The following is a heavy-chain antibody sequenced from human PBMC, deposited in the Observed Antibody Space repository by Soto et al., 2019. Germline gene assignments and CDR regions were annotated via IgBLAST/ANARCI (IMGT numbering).Heavy chain of an antibody. CDR3: ATQTFGSNAFFDT. V-gene: IGHV3-73*01. CDR1: GFSFSDSA. D-gene: IGHD3-10*01. Sequence: PGGSLRLSCAASGFSFSDSAIHWVRQASGKGLEWVGRTRSKAHSYATAFAASVKGRFNISRDDSKNTVYLQMNSLKTEDTAAYYCATQTFGSNAFFDTWGQGALVTVSS. CDR2: TRSKAHSYAT. J-gene: IGHJ4*02.